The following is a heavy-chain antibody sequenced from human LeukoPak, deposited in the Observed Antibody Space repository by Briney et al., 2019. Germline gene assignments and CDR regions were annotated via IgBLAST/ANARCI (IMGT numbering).Heavy chain of an antibody. D-gene: IGHD3-3*02. J-gene: IGHJ4*02. CDR1: GFTFSSYA. CDR2: ISGSGGSI. V-gene: IGHV3-23*01. Sequence: GGSLRLSCAASGFTFSSYAMSWVRQAPGKGLEWVSAISGSGGSIYYADSVKGRFTISRDNSKNTLYLQMDSLRADDTAVYYCAKAAFSRTSYFDYWGQGTLVTASS. CDR3: AKAAFSRTSYFDY.